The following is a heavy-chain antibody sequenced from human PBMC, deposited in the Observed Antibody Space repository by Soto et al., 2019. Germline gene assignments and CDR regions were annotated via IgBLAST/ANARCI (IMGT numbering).Heavy chain of an antibody. J-gene: IGHJ4*02. V-gene: IGHV4-39*02. D-gene: IGHD6-19*01. CDR3: AREAAVAGTPYYFDY. CDR2: IYYSGST. Sequence: QLQLQESGPGLVKRSETLSLTCTVSGGSISSSSYYWGWIRQPPGKGLEWIGSIYYSGSTYYNPSLKSRLTISVDTSKNQFSLKLSSVTAADTAVYYCAREAAVAGTPYYFDYWGQGTLVTVSS. CDR1: GGSISSSSYY.